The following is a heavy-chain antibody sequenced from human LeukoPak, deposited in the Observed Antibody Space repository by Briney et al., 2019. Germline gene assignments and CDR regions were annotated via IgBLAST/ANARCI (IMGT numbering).Heavy chain of an antibody. Sequence: GESLKISCKGSGYSFSNDWIGWVRQMPGKGLEWMGIIYPGDSDTRYSPSFQGQVTISADKSISTAYLQWSSLKASDTAMYYCARFSVGGTYYPNYWGQGTLVSVSS. D-gene: IGHD1-26*01. J-gene: IGHJ4*02. CDR3: ARFSVGGTYYPNY. CDR2: IYPGDSDT. CDR1: GYSFSNDW. V-gene: IGHV5-51*01.